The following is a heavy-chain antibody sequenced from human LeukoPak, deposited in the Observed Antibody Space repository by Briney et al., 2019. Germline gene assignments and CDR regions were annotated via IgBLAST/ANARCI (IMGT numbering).Heavy chain of an antibody. CDR2: ISGSGGST. CDR3: AKAGRGRSGWFCSH. Sequence: SGGSLRLSCAASGGTFSSYAMSWVRQAPGKGLEWVSGISGSGGSTYYADSVKGRFTISRDNSKNTLYLQMNSLRAEDTAVYYCAKAGRGRSGWFCSHWGQGTLVTVSS. V-gene: IGHV3-23*01. D-gene: IGHD6-19*01. CDR1: GGTFSSYA. J-gene: IGHJ4*02.